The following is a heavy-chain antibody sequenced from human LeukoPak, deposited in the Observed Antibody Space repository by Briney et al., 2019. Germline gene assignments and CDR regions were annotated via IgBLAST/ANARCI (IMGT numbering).Heavy chain of an antibody. CDR3: ARLSAVPKLGWFDP. D-gene: IGHD6-13*01. Sequence: SETLSLTCAVYGGSFSGYYWSWIRQPPGKGLEWIGEINHSGSTNYNPSLKSRVTISVDTSKNQFSLKLSSVTAADTAVYYCARLSAVPKLGWFDPWGQGTLVTVSS. J-gene: IGHJ5*02. CDR2: INHSGST. V-gene: IGHV4-34*01. CDR1: GGSFSGYY.